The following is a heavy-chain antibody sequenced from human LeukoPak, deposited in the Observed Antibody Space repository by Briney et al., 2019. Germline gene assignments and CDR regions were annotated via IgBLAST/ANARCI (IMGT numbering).Heavy chain of an antibody. Sequence: ASVKVSCKASGYTFTGYYMHWVRQAPGQGLEWMGWINPNSGGTNYAQKFQGRVTMTRDTSISTAYMELSRLRSDDTAVYYCARGGTGGLLRFLEWFRGPLDYWGQGTLVTVSS. D-gene: IGHD3-3*01. CDR1: GYTFTGYY. CDR2: INPNSGGT. CDR3: ARGGTGGLLRFLEWFRGPLDY. V-gene: IGHV1-2*02. J-gene: IGHJ4*02.